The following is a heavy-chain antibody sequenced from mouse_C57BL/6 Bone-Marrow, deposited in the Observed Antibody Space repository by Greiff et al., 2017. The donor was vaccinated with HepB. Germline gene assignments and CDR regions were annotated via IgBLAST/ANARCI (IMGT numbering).Heavy chain of an antibody. CDR1: GFTFSDFY. Sequence: EVKLVESGGGLVQSGRSLRLSCATSGFTFSDFYMEWVRQAPGKGLEWIAASRNKANDYTTEYSASVKGRFIVSRDTSQSILYLQMNALRAEDTAIYYCARDAYYGSFAYWGQGTLVTVSA. CDR2: SRNKANDYTT. CDR3: ARDAYYGSFAY. V-gene: IGHV7-1*01. D-gene: IGHD1-1*01. J-gene: IGHJ3*01.